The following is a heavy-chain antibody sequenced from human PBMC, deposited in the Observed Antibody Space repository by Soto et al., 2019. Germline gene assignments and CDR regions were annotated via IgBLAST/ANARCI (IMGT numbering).Heavy chain of an antibody. V-gene: IGHV3-33*01. J-gene: IGHJ4*02. CDR1: GFIFSSFG. Sequence: PGGSLRLSCAASGFIFSSFGMHWVRQAPGKGLEWVAHIWYDGSNTYYADSVKGRFTIYRDNSRNTVYLQMNSLRAEDTAVYHCVRDLLGSGGHFDYWGQGTPVTVSS. CDR2: IWYDGSNT. D-gene: IGHD7-27*01. CDR3: VRDLLGSGGHFDY.